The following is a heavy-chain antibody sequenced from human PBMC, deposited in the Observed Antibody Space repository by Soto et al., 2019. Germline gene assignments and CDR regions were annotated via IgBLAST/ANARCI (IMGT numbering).Heavy chain of an antibody. J-gene: IGHJ4*02. Sequence: GGSLRLSCAASGFTFSSYWMHWVRQAPGKGLVWVSRINYDGTRTSYADSVKGRFTISRDNAKNTLDLQMSSLGAEDTAVYYCARGSGVGDYWGRGTLVTVSS. V-gene: IGHV3-74*01. CDR2: INYDGTRT. CDR1: GFTFSSYW. CDR3: ARGSGVGDY. D-gene: IGHD3-10*01.